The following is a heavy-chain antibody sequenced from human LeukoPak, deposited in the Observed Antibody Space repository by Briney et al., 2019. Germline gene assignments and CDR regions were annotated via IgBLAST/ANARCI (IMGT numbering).Heavy chain of an antibody. Sequence: ASVKVSCKASGYTFTSYDINWVRQATGQGLEWMGWMNPNSGNTNYAQKLQGRVTMTTDTSTSTAYMELRSLRSDDTAVYYCARPTRSSYDYVWGGYYYYGMDVWGQGTTVTVSS. CDR3: ARPTRSSYDYVWGGYYYYGMDV. D-gene: IGHD3-16*01. CDR1: GYTFTSYD. J-gene: IGHJ6*02. CDR2: MNPNSGNT. V-gene: IGHV1-18*01.